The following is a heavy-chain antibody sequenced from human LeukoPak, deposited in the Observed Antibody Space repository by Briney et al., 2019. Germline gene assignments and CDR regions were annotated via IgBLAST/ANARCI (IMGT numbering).Heavy chain of an antibody. CDR3: AREITFLGPFDP. J-gene: IGHJ5*02. CDR2: IWYAGSNK. Sequence: SLRPSCAASGLTFTTYGMHSVRQAPGTGLGWVAGIWYAGSNKYYADSVKGRFTISRDNSKNTLYLQMNSLRAEDTAVYSCAREITFLGPFDPWGQGTLVTVSS. CDR1: GLTFTTYG. V-gene: IGHV3-33*01. D-gene: IGHD3-16*01.